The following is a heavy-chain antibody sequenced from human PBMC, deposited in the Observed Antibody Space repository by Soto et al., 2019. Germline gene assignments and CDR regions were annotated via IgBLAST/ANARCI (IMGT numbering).Heavy chain of an antibody. J-gene: IGHJ3*02. CDR2: ISAYNGNT. D-gene: IGHD6-19*01. CDR3: ARGLKQWRDYAFDI. CDR1: GYSFTSYG. Sequence: ASVKLSCKASGYSFTSYGISWVRQAPKQGLEWMGWISAYNGNTNYAQKLQGRVTMTTDTSTSTAYMELRSLRSDDTAVYYCARGLKQWRDYAFDIWGQGTMVTVSS. V-gene: IGHV1-18*01.